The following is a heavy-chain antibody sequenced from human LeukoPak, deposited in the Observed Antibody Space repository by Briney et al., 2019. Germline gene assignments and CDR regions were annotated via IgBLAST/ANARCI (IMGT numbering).Heavy chain of an antibody. CDR2: ISYGGSNK. J-gene: IGHJ4*02. D-gene: IGHD1-26*01. CDR3: ARDERVGAPTTAVGFDY. CDR1: GFTFSNYA. Sequence: GGSLRLSCAASGFTFSNYAMHWVRQAPGKGLEWVAVISYGGSNKYYADSVKGRFTISRDNSKNTLYLHMNSLRTEDTAMYFCARDERVGAPTTAVGFDYWGQGTLVTVSS. V-gene: IGHV3-30-3*01.